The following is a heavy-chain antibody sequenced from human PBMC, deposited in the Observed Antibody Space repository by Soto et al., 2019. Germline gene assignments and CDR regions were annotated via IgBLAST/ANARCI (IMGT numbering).Heavy chain of an antibody. CDR1: RGSISVQRYS. Sequence: QPLLQESGPGLLKPSQDLSLTCTVSRGSISVQRYSWTWIRQAPGRGLGWIGSSYYSRTTYFNPSRAGRASTAVYTSKKQLSRRLTCVPAAGTAVSYCTRRYNGNDNFFDPGGTGRLVTVSP. CDR2: SYYSRTT. CDR3: TRRYNGNDNFFDP. D-gene: IGHD1-26*01. V-gene: IGHV4-39*01. J-gene: IGHJ5*02.